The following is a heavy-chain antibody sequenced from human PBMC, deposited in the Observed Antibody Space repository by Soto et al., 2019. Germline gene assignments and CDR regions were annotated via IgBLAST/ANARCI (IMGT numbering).Heavy chain of an antibody. CDR1: GFTFSSYS. V-gene: IGHV3-21*01. CDR3: AGVDPPGPGVWDYWFGR. CDR2: ISSSSSYI. D-gene: IGHD1-26*01. J-gene: IGHJ5*02. Sequence: GGSLRLSCAASGFTFSSYSMNWVRQAPGKGLEWVSSISSSSSYIYYADSVKGRFTISRDNAKNSLYLQMNSLRAEDTAVYYCAGVDPPGPGVWDYWFGRWGKGTRVTASS.